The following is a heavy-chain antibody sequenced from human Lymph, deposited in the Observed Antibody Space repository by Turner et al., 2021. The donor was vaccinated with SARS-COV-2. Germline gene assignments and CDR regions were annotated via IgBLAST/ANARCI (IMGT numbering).Heavy chain of an antibody. V-gene: IGHV4-39*01. CDR1: GGSISSSSYY. Sequence: QLQLQESGPGLVKPSETLSRTCTVSGGSISSSSYYGGWCRQPPGKGLEWIGSIYYSGSTDYNPSLKSRVTISVDTSKNQFSLKLSSVTAADTAVYYCARAPFIIVLMMYASGYFDNWGQGTLVTVSS. D-gene: IGHD2-8*01. J-gene: IGHJ4*02. CDR3: ARAPFIIVLMMYASGYFDN. CDR2: IYYSGST.